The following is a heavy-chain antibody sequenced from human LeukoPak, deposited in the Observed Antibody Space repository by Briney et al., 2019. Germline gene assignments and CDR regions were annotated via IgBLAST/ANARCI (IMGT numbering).Heavy chain of an antibody. CDR1: GFIFGDYN. D-gene: IGHD3-10*01. CDR2: IRAKIHDGTT. CDR3: SRGQKDPYGPEFDY. J-gene: IGHJ4*02. Sequence: GGSLRLSCTTSGFIFGDYNMNWVRQALGEGLEWVGYIRAKIHDGTTDFAASVKGRFTISRDDSKSIAYLQMTSLKSEDTAVYYCSRGQKDPYGPEFDYWGQGTLVTVSS. V-gene: IGHV3-49*04.